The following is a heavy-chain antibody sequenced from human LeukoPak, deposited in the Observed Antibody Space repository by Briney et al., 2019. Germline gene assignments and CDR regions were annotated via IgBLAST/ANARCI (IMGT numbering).Heavy chain of an antibody. D-gene: IGHD3-9*01. Sequence: SETLSLTCTVSGGSISSHYWSWIRQPPGKGLEWIGYIYYSGSTNYNPSLESRVTISVDTSKNQFSLKLSSVTAADTAVYYCARHPYDILTGYAVDNAFDIWGQGTMVTVSS. CDR3: ARHPYDILTGYAVDNAFDI. V-gene: IGHV4-59*11. CDR1: GGSISSHY. CDR2: IYYSGST. J-gene: IGHJ3*02.